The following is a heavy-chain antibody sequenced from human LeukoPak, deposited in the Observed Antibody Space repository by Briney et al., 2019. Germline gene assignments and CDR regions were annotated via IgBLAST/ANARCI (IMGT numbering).Heavy chain of an antibody. J-gene: IGHJ6*03. Sequence: GGSLRLSCAASGFTFSSYAMHWVHQAPGKGLEYVSAIRSNGGSTYYANSVKGRFTISRDNSKNTLYLQMGSLRAEDMAVYYCARARSFLSYMDVWGKGTMVAISS. D-gene: IGHD3-10*01. V-gene: IGHV3-64*01. CDR2: IRSNGGST. CDR1: GFTFSSYA. CDR3: ARARSFLSYMDV.